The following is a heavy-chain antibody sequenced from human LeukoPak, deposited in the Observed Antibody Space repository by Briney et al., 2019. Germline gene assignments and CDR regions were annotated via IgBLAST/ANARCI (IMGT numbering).Heavy chain of an antibody. V-gene: IGHV3-21*01. CDR3: ARDSNAMGELSY. Sequence: PGGSLRLSCAASGFTFSSYSMNWVRQAPGKGLEWVSSISSSSSYIYYADSVKGRFTISRDNAKNSLYLQMNSLRAEDTAVYYCARDSNAMGELSYWGQGTLVTVSS. CDR2: ISSSSSYI. J-gene: IGHJ4*02. D-gene: IGHD3-16*02. CDR1: GFTFSSYS.